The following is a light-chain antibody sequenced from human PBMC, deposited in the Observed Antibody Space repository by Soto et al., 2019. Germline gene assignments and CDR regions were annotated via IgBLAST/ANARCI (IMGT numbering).Light chain of an antibody. CDR2: GAS. V-gene: IGKV3-20*01. CDR3: QQYGSSPLYT. CDR1: QSVSSSY. J-gene: IGKJ2*01. Sequence: EIVLTQSPGTLSLSPGERATLSCRASQSVSSSYLAWYQQKPGQAPRLLIYGASSRATGIPDRFSGSGSGTDFNLTISRLEPEDFAVYYCQQYGSSPLYTFGQGTKLAIK.